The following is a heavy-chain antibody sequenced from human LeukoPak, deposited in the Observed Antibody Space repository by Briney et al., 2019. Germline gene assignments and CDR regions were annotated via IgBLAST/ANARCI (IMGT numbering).Heavy chain of an antibody. D-gene: IGHD6-13*01. CDR1: GASISSSSHY. Sequence: KPSETLSLTCTVSGASISSSSHYWGWIRQPPGKGLEWIGSVYSGGSTYNNPSLKSRVTISVDTSKNQFSLKLSSVAAADTAVYYCARAAAAGTGLDYWGQGTLVTVSS. CDR2: VYSGGST. CDR3: ARAAAAGTGLDY. V-gene: IGHV4-39*07. J-gene: IGHJ4*02.